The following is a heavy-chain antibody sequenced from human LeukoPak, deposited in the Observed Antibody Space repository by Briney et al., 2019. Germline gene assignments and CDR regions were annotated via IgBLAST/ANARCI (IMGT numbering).Heavy chain of an antibody. CDR2: TYYRSKWFS. V-gene: IGHV6-1*01. J-gene: IGHJ5*02. D-gene: IGHD3-10*01. CDR1: GDSVSSNSAA. CDR3: ARWQGKGFVP. Sequence: SQTLSLTCAISGDSVSSNSAAWYWIRQSPSRGLEWLGRTYYRSKWFSDYAVSVKSRITINPDTSKNQFSVQLNSVTPEDTAVYYCARWQGKGFVPWGQGILVTVSS.